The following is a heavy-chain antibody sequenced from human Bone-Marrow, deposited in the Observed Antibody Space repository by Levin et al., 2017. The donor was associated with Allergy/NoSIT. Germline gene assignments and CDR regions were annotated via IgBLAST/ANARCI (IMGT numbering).Heavy chain of an antibody. CDR1: GFTFSNAW. CDR2: IKSKTDGGTT. Sequence: LSLTCAASGFTFSNAWMSWVRQAPGKGLEWVGRIKSKTDGGTTDYAAPVKGRFTISRDDSKNTLYLQMNSLKTEDTAVYYCTTVPYPYYYYGMDVWGQGTTVTVSS. V-gene: IGHV3-15*01. CDR3: TTVPYPYYYYGMDV. J-gene: IGHJ6*02.